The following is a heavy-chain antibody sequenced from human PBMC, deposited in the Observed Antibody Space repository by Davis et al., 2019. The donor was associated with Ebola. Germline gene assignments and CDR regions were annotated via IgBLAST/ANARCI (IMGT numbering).Heavy chain of an antibody. CDR3: AREGQSNRAVAVY. CDR1: GYSTSSGCY. CDR2: IYHSGST. V-gene: IGHV4-38-2*02. D-gene: IGHD6-19*01. J-gene: IGHJ4*02. Sequence: MPSETLSLTCTVSGYSTSSGCYWGWIRQPPGKGLEWIGSIYHSGSTYYNVSLKSRVTISVDTSKNQFSLRLSSVTAADTAVYYCAREGQSNRAVAVYWGQGTLVTVSS.